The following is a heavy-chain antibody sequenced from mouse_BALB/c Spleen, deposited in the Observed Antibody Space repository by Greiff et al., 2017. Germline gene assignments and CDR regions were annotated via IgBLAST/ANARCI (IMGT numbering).Heavy chain of an antibody. CDR1: GYTFTDYN. D-gene: IGHD1-1*01. CDR2: INPNNGGT. J-gene: IGHJ4*01. CDR3: ARGTTVVATPHYYAMDY. V-gene: IGHV1-18*01. Sequence: EVQLQQSGPELVKPGASVKIPCKASGYTFTDYNMDWVKQSHGKSLEWIGDINPNNGGTIYNQKFKGKATLTVDKSSSTAYMELRSLTSEDTAVYYCARGTTVVATPHYYAMDYWGQGTSVTVSS.